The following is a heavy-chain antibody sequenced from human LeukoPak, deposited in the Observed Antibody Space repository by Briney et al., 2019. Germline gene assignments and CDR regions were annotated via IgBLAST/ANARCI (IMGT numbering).Heavy chain of an antibody. CDR3: ARDPLSYYYGSGSYAFDY. D-gene: IGHD3-10*01. Sequence: GGSLRLSCAASGFTFSSYWMSWVRQAPGKGLEWVANIKQDGSEKYYVDSVKGRFTISRDNAKNSPYLQMNSLRAEDTAVYYCARDPLSYYYGSGSYAFDYWGQGTLVTVSS. J-gene: IGHJ4*02. V-gene: IGHV3-7*01. CDR2: IKQDGSEK. CDR1: GFTFSSYW.